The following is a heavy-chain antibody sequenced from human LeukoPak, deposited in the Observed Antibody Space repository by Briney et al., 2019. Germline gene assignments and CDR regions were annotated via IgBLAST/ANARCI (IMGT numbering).Heavy chain of an antibody. Sequence: GGSLRLSCAASGFTFSSYAVSWVRQASGKGLEWVSAISGGGGDTFYADSVKGRFSISRDNFNNRVFLPMNSLRAEDTAMYYCARWFGEPPNFDFWGQGTLVTVSS. CDR1: GFTFSSYA. CDR3: ARWFGEPPNFDF. V-gene: IGHV3-23*01. D-gene: IGHD3-10*01. CDR2: ISGGGGDT. J-gene: IGHJ4*02.